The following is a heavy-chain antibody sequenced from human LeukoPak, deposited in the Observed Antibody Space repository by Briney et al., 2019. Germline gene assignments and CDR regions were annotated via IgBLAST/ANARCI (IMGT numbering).Heavy chain of an antibody. V-gene: IGHV4-59*01. CDR2: IYYSGST. D-gene: IGHD6-13*01. CDR1: GGSFSGYY. J-gene: IGHJ6*03. CDR3: ARGVAAAGSYYYYYMDV. Sequence: SETLSLTCAVYGGSFSGYYWSWIRQPPGKGLEWIGYIYYSGSTNYNPSLKSRVTISVDTSKNQFSLKLSSVTAADTAVYYCARGVAAAGSYYYYYMDVWGKGTTVTVSS.